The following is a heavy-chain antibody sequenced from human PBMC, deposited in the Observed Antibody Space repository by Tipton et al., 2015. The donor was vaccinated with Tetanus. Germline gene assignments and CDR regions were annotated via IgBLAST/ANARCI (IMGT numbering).Heavy chain of an antibody. CDR1: GGTFGSNT. D-gene: IGHD3-22*01. V-gene: IGHV1-69*09. CDR2: IIPAIGVT. CDR3: ARGRDYDPRGSEYFHL. J-gene: IGHJ1*01. Sequence: QLVQSGAEVKKSGSSVKVSCKASGGTFGSNTLSWVRQAPGQGLEWMGRIIPAIGVTGYAQRFQGRLTITADRSTGTAPMELSGLRSEDPAVYYCARGRDYDPRGSEYFHLWGQGTQVPVSS.